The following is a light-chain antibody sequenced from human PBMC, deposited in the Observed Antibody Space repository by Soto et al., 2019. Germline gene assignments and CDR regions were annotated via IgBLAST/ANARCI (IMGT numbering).Light chain of an antibody. CDR2: DVS. CDR1: SSDVGGYNY. CDR3: SSYTSSSTLDV. J-gene: IGLJ1*01. Sequence: QSVLTQPASVSGSPGQSITISCTGTSSDVGGYNYVSWYQQHPGTAPKLIIYDVSDRPSGVSDRFSGSKSGNTASLTISGLQAEDEGDYYCSSYTSSSTLDVFGTGTKLTVL. V-gene: IGLV2-14*03.